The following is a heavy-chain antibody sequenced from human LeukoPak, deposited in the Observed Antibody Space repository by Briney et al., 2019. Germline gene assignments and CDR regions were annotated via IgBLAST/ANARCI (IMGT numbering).Heavy chain of an antibody. CDR1: GGTFSNYA. Sequence: SVKVSCXASGGTFSNYAISWVRQAHGQGLEWMGGIIPIFGTANYAQKFQGRVTITADESTSTAYMELSSLRSEDTAVYYCARDDYYDSSGYYIDYWGQGTLVTVSS. D-gene: IGHD3-22*01. CDR3: ARDDYYDSSGYYIDY. CDR2: IIPIFGTA. V-gene: IGHV1-69*01. J-gene: IGHJ4*02.